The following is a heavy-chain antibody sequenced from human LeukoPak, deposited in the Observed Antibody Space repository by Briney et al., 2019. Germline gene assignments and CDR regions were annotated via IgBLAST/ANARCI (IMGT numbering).Heavy chain of an antibody. CDR1: GGSISSYY. D-gene: IGHD3-22*01. Sequence: SETLSLTCTVSGGSISSYYWSWIRQPPGKGLEWIGYVSDIGNINYNPSLKSRVTISLDTSKNQFSLKLSSVTAADTAVYYCARTDSSGYYYEGYWGQGTLVTVSS. CDR2: VSDIGNI. CDR3: ARTDSSGYYYEGY. V-gene: IGHV4-59*08. J-gene: IGHJ4*02.